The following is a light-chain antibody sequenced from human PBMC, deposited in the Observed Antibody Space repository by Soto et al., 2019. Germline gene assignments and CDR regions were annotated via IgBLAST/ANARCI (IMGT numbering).Light chain of an antibody. CDR2: EVS. CDR1: SSDVGGYNY. V-gene: IGLV2-8*01. J-gene: IGLJ1*01. CDR3: SSYAGSNNFGV. Sequence: QSVLTQHPSASGSPGQSVTISCTGTSSDVGGYNYVSWYQQHPGKAPKLMIYEVSKRPSGVPDRFSGSKSGNTASLTVSGLQAEDEADYYCSSYAGSNNFGVFGTGTKVTVL.